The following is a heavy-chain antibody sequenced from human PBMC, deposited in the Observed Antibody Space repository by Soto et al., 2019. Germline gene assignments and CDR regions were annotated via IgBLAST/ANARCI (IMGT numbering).Heavy chain of an antibody. Sequence: SETLSLTCTVSGASIISYYWTWIRQSPGEGLEWIGYIYHTGSTSYNPSLKSRVTISFDTSKNQFSLKLSSVTAADTAVYYCARGTNWNYHYLGQGIQVTVSS. D-gene: IGHD1-7*01. CDR3: ARGTNWNYHY. CDR1: GASIISYY. V-gene: IGHV4-59*01. CDR2: IYHTGST. J-gene: IGHJ4*02.